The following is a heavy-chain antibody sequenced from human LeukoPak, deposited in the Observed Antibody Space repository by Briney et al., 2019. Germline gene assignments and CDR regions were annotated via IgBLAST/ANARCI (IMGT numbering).Heavy chain of an antibody. J-gene: IGHJ6*02. Sequence: GGSLRLSCAASGFTFSSYSMNWVRQAPGKGLEWVSYISSSSSTIYYADSVKGRFTISRDNAKNSLYLQMNSLRAEDTAVYYCARDLAYYDILTGYYRNGMDVWGQGTTVTVSS. D-gene: IGHD3-9*01. V-gene: IGHV3-48*04. CDR1: GFTFSSYS. CDR2: ISSSSSTI. CDR3: ARDLAYYDILTGYYRNGMDV.